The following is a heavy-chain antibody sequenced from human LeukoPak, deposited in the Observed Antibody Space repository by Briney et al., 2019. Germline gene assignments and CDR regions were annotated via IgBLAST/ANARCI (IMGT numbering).Heavy chain of an antibody. CDR3: ARGGFGESGIHDAFDI. V-gene: IGHV4-30-4*01. J-gene: IGHJ3*02. CDR1: GGSISSGDYY. Sequence: SETLSLTCTVSGGSISSGDYYWSWIRQPPGKGLEWIGYIYYSGSTYYNPSLKSRVTISVDTSKNQFSLKLSSVTAAETAVYYCARGGFGESGIHDAFDIWGQGTMVTVSS. D-gene: IGHD3-10*01. CDR2: IYYSGST.